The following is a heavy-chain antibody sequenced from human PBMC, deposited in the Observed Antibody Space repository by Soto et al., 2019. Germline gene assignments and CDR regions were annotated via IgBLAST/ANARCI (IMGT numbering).Heavy chain of an antibody. V-gene: IGHV3-23*01. CDR2: ISGSGGST. D-gene: IGHD6-13*01. Sequence: PGGSLRLSCAASGFTFSSYAMSWVRQAPGKGLEWVSAISGSGGSTYYADSVKGRFTISRDNSKNTLYLQMNSLRAEDTAVYYCAKVTYSSSWYVPGYFDYWGQGTLVTVSS. CDR3: AKVTYSSSWYVPGYFDY. J-gene: IGHJ4*02. CDR1: GFTFSSYA.